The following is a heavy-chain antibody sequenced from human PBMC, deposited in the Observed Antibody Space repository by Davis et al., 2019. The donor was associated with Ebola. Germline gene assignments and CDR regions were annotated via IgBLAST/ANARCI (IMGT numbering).Heavy chain of an antibody. D-gene: IGHD5-18*01. CDR3: ARVAMVTAAGY. V-gene: IGHV1-2*02. Sequence: ASVKISCKASGYTFTGYYMHWVRQDPGQGREWMGWINPNSGGTNYAQRFQGRVTMTRDTSISTAYMELSRLRSDDTAVYYCARVAMVTAAGYWGQGTLVTVSS. J-gene: IGHJ4*02. CDR1: GYTFTGYY. CDR2: INPNSGGT.